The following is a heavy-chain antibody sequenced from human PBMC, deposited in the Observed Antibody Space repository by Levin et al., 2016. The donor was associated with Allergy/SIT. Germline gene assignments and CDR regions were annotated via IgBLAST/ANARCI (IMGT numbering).Heavy chain of an antibody. CDR2: IYYSGST. V-gene: IGHV4-59*01. J-gene: IGHJ3*02. CDR1: GGSISSYY. CDR3: VRATYYYDSSGYYSAFDI. Sequence: SETLSLTCTVSGGSISSYYWSWIRQPPGKGLEWIGYIYYSGSTNYNPSLKSRVTISVDTSKNQFSLKLSSVTAADTAVYYCVRATYYYDSSGYYSAFDIWGQGTMVTVSS. D-gene: IGHD3-22*01.